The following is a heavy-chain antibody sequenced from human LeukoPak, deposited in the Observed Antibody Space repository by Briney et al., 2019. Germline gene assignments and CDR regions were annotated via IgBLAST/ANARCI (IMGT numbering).Heavy chain of an antibody. D-gene: IGHD3-22*01. V-gene: IGHV3-15*01. Sequence: GGSLRLSCAASGFTFSNAWMSWVRQAPGKGLEWVGRIKSKTDGGTTDYAAPVKGRFTISRDDLKNTLYLQMNSLKTEDTAVYYCTTAFADSSGLDYWGQGTLVTVSS. CDR3: TTAFADSSGLDY. CDR1: GFTFSNAW. J-gene: IGHJ4*02. CDR2: IKSKTDGGTT.